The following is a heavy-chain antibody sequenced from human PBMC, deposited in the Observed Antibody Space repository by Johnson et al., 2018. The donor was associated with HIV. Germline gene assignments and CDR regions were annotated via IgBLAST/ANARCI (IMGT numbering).Heavy chain of an antibody. J-gene: IGHJ3*01. CDR2: ISYDGSKK. CDR3: VRDADDAVDG. Sequence: QVQLVESGGGVVQPGRSLRLSCAASGFTFSSYAMHWVRQAPGKGLEWVAVISYDGSKKYYGDSVKGRITISRDNSKNMLYLQMNSLRAEDTAGYYWVRDADDAVDGWCQGTMVTVS. CDR1: GFTFSSYA. V-gene: IGHV3-30*03.